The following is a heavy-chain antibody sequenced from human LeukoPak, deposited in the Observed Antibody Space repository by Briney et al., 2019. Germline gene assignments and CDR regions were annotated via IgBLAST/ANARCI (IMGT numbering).Heavy chain of an antibody. CDR2: VYNTGST. J-gene: IGHJ4*02. CDR1: GGSINAYD. CDR3: ALAAAARRGGTNFDY. D-gene: IGHD6-6*01. V-gene: IGHV4-4*07. Sequence: SETLSLTCTVSGGSINAYDWSWVRQPAGKGLEWIGRVYNTGSTNYNPSLQSRVTMSVDTSKNQFSLKLSSVTAADTAVYYCALAAAARRGGTNFDYWGQGTLVTVSS.